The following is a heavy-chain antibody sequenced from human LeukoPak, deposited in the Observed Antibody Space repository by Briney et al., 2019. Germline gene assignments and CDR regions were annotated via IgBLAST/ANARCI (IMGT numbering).Heavy chain of an antibody. V-gene: IGHV3-21*01. CDR2: ISSSSYI. J-gene: IGHJ4*02. CDR3: VLGSYQLPFDF. D-gene: IGHD2-2*01. CDR1: GFTFSSYS. Sequence: GGSLRLSCAASGFTFSSYSMNWVRQAPGKGLEWVPSISSSSYIYYADSVEGRFTISRDNAENSLYLQMNSLRAEDTAVYYCVLGSYQLPFDFWGQGTLVTVSS.